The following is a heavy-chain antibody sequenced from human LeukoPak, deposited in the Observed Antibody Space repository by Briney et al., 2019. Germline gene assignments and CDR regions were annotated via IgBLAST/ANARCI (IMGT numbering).Heavy chain of an antibody. CDR2: ISYDGSSK. Sequence: GRSLRLSCAASGFTFSSYGMHWVRQAPGKGLEWVAVISYDGSSKYYADSVKGRFTISRDNSKNTLYLQMNSLRAEDTAVYYCAKDGSTMVRSYGMDVWGQGTTVTVSS. J-gene: IGHJ6*02. CDR3: AKDGSTMVRSYGMDV. D-gene: IGHD3-10*01. V-gene: IGHV3-30*18. CDR1: GFTFSSYG.